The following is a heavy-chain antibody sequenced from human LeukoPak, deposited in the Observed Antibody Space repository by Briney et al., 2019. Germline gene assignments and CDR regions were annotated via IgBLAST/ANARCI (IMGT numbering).Heavy chain of an antibody. D-gene: IGHD4-17*01. V-gene: IGHV1-2*04. CDR1: GYTFTGYY. J-gene: IGHJ3*02. Sequence: GSVKVSCKASGYTFTGYYMHWVRQSPGQGLEWMGWINPNSGGTNYAQKFQGWVTMTRDTSISTAYTELSRLRSDDTAVYYCTRDRRDDYGDPYDAFDIWGQGTMVTVSS. CDR3: TRDRRDDYGDPYDAFDI. CDR2: INPNSGGT.